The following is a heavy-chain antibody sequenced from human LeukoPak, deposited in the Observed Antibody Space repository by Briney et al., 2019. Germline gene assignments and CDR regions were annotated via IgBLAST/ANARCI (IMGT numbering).Heavy chain of an antibody. CDR1: GGSFSGYY. V-gene: IGHV4-34*01. CDR2: INHSGST. Sequence: PSETLSLTCTVYGGSFSGYYWSWIRQPPGKGLEWIGEINHSGSTNYNPSLKSRVTISVDTSKNQFSLKLSSVTAADTAVYYCAKDRTSSWRNFDYWGQGTLVTVAS. CDR3: AKDRTSSWRNFDY. D-gene: IGHD6-13*01. J-gene: IGHJ4*02.